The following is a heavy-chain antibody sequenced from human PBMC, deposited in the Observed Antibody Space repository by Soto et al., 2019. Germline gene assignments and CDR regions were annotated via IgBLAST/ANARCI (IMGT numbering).Heavy chain of an antibody. D-gene: IGHD6-19*01. CDR2: IIPIFGTA. J-gene: IGHJ5*02. CDR3: ARFGYSSGWYGPYWFDP. Sequence: ASVKVSCKASGGTFSSYAISWVRQAPGQGLEWMGGIIPIFGTANYAQKSQGRVTITADESTSTAYMELSSLRSEDTAVYYCARFGYSSGWYGPYWFDPWGQGTLVTVSS. CDR1: GGTFSSYA. V-gene: IGHV1-69*13.